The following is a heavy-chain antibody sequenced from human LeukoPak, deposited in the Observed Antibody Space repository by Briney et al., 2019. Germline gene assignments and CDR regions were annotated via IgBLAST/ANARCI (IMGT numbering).Heavy chain of an antibody. Sequence: PSETLSLTCTVSGGSISSTSYYWGWIRQPPGKGLEWIGSIYYSGSTYYNPSLKSRVTISVDTSKNQFSLKLSSETAADTAVYYCASPLVGVGADLFDYWGQGTLVTVSS. V-gene: IGHV4-39*01. J-gene: IGHJ4*02. CDR1: GGSISSTSYY. CDR2: IYYSGST. CDR3: ASPLVGVGADLFDY. D-gene: IGHD1-26*01.